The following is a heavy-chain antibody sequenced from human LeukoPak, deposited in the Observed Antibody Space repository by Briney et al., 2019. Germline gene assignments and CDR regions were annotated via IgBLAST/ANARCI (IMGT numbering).Heavy chain of an antibody. Sequence: GGSLRLSCAASGFTFSSYWMSWVRQAPGKGLEWVANIKQDGSEKYYVDSVKGRFTISRDNAKNSLYLQMSGLRAEDTAVYYCARWGRGVVYYFDYWGQGTLVTVSS. CDR1: GFTFSSYW. CDR2: IKQDGSEK. V-gene: IGHV3-7*01. CDR3: ARWGRGVVYYFDY. J-gene: IGHJ4*02. D-gene: IGHD3-10*01.